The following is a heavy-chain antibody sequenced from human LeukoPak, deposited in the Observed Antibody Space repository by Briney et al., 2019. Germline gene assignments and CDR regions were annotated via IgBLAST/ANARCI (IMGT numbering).Heavy chain of an antibody. CDR2: IHYSGTT. CDR1: GGSVRSHY. CDR3: ARVNSGQLLYWFFDL. Sequence: SETLSLTCTVSGGSVRSHYWSWIRQPPGKGLEWIGYIHYSGTTYHNPSLKSRVTMSADTSKTQVSLNVTSVTAADTAVYYCARVNSGQLLYWFFDLWGRGTPVTVSS. V-gene: IGHV4-59*02. J-gene: IGHJ2*01. D-gene: IGHD4-23*01.